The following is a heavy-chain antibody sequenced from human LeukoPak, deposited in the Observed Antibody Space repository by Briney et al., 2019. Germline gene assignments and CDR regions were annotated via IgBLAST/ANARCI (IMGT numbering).Heavy chain of an antibody. CDR1: GFTVSSNS. V-gene: IGHV3-53*01. Sequence: SGGSLRLSCTVSGFTVSSNSMSWVRQAPGKGLEWVSFIYSDNTHYSDSVKGRFTISRDNSKNTLYLQMNSLRAEDTAVYYCAKVPPGGGNAFDIWGQGTMVTVSS. D-gene: IGHD3-16*01. CDR2: IYSDNT. J-gene: IGHJ3*02. CDR3: AKVPPGGGNAFDI.